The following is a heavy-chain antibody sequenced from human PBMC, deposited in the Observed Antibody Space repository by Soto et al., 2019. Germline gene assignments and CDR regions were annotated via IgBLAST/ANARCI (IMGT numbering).Heavy chain of an antibody. Sequence: SVKVSCKASGGTFSSYAISWVRQAPGQGLEWMGGIIPIFGTANYAQKFRGRVTITADESTSTAYMELSSLRSEDTAVYYCASTYGSGSYLFDYYYYGMDVWGQGTTVTVSS. D-gene: IGHD3-10*01. CDR1: GGTFSSYA. CDR3: ASTYGSGSYLFDYYYYGMDV. CDR2: IIPIFGTA. V-gene: IGHV1-69*13. J-gene: IGHJ6*02.